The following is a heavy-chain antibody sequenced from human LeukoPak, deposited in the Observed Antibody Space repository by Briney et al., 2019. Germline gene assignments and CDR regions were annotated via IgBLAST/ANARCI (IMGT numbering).Heavy chain of an antibody. V-gene: IGHV4-34*01. Sequence: SETLSLTCAVYGGSFSGYYWSWIRQPPGKGLEWIGEINDSGRTNYNPALKSRVTILVDTPKNQFSLTLSPVTAADTAIYYCAREGPRGARRRFDYWGQGTLVTVSS. D-gene: IGHD1-26*01. CDR2: INDSGRT. J-gene: IGHJ4*02. CDR1: GGSFSGYY. CDR3: AREGPRGARRRFDY.